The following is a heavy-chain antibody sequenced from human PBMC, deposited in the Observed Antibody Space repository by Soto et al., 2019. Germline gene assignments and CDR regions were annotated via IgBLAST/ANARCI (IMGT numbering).Heavy chain of an antibody. CDR3: ARDNILGILYGGMDV. CDR1: GVSISYYY. CDR2: IYYSGST. Sequence: NPSETLSLTCTVPGVSISYYYWGWIRQPPGEGLEWIGYIYYSGSTNYNPSLKSRVTISVDTSKNQFSLKLSSVTAADTAVYYCARDNILGILYGGMDVWGQGTTVTVSS. J-gene: IGHJ6*02. D-gene: IGHD3-3*01. V-gene: IGHV4-59*12.